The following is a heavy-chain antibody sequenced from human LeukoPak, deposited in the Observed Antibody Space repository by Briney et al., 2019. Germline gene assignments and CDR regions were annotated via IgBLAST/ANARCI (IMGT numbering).Heavy chain of an antibody. CDR1: GGSISSSSYY. V-gene: IGHV4-39*07. Sequence: SSETLSLTCTVSGGSISSSSYYWGWIRQPPGKGLEWIGSIYYSGSTYYNPSLKRRVTISVDTSKNQFSLKLSSVTAADTAVYYCARVGGLRYSSPMGYFDLWGRGTLVTVSS. D-gene: IGHD6-13*01. J-gene: IGHJ2*01. CDR3: ARVGGLRYSSPMGYFDL. CDR2: IYYSGST.